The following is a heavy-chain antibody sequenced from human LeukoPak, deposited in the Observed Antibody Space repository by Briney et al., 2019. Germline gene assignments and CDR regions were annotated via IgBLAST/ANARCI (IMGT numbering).Heavy chain of an antibody. CDR1: GGSISSYY. CDR3: ARGHYYDSSGYSYYYYMDV. Sequence: SETLSLTCTVSGGSISSYYWSWIRQPAGKGLEWIGRIYTSGSTNYNPSLKSRVTMSVDTSKNQFSLKLSSVTAADTAVYYCARGHYYDSSGYSYYYYMDVWGKGTTVTVSS. V-gene: IGHV4-4*07. D-gene: IGHD3-22*01. CDR2: IYTSGST. J-gene: IGHJ6*03.